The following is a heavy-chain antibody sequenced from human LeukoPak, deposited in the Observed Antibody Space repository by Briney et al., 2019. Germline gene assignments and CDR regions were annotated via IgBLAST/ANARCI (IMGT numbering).Heavy chain of an antibody. CDR3: ARVRGESPRWFDP. V-gene: IGHV3-9*01. CDR1: GFTFDDYA. J-gene: IGHJ5*02. CDR2: LNWNSGSI. D-gene: IGHD3-10*01. Sequence: PGRSLRLSCAASGFTFDDYAMHWVRQAPGKGLEWVSGLNWNSGSIGYADSVKGRFTISRDNAKNSLYLQMNSLGAEDTAVYYCARVRGESPRWFDPWGQGTLVTVSS.